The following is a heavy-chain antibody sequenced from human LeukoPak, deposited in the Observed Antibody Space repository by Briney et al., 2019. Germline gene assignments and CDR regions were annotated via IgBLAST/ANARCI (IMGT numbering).Heavy chain of an antibody. CDR1: GYSFTSCW. J-gene: IGHJ4*02. Sequence: GESLKISCKGSGYSFTSCWIGWVRQMPGKGLEWMRIIYPGDSDTRYSPSFQGQVTISADKSISTAYLQWSSLKASDTAMYYCARVTVVRGVITQNDYWGQGTLVTVSS. CDR2: IYPGDSDT. D-gene: IGHD3-10*02. CDR3: ARVTVVRGVITQNDY. V-gene: IGHV5-51*01.